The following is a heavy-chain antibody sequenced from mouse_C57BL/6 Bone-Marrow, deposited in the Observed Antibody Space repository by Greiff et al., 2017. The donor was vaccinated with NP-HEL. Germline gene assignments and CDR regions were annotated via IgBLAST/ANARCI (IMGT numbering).Heavy chain of an antibody. CDR2: IDPSDSYT. J-gene: IGHJ4*01. CDR3: ARPITTVVAYYYAMDY. CDR1: GYTFTSYW. D-gene: IGHD1-1*01. V-gene: IGHV1-59*01. Sequence: VQLQQPGAELVRPGTSVKLSCKASGYTFTSYWMHWVKQRPGQGLEWIGVIDPSDSYTNYNQKFKGKATLTVDTSSSTAYMQLSSLTSEDSAVYDCARPITTVVAYYYAMDYWGQGTSVTVSS.